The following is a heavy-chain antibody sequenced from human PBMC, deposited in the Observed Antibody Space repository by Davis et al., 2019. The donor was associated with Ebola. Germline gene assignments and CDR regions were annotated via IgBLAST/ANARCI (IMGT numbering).Heavy chain of an antibody. V-gene: IGHV4-59*02. D-gene: IGHD6-19*01. J-gene: IGHJ4*02. CDR2: FFYTGST. CDR3: ARGSQWLGPDY. CDR1: GGSVKSHY. Sequence: MPSETLSLTCTVSGGSVKSHYWSWIRQPPGKGLEWIGYFFYTGSTNYNRSLESRVTIAVDTSKNQLSLKLGSVTAADTAVYYCARGSQWLGPDYWGQGTLVTVSS.